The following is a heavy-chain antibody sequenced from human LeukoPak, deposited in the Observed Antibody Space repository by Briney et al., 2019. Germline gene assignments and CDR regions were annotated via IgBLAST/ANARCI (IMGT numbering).Heavy chain of an antibody. CDR2: ISAYNGNT. CDR1: GGTFSSYT. V-gene: IGHV1-18*01. CDR3: ARDQAGYYYDSSPFDP. D-gene: IGHD3-22*01. Sequence: GASVKVSCKASGGTFSSYTITWVRQAPGQGLEWMGWISAYNGNTNYAQKLQGRVTMTTDTSTSTAYMELRSLRSDDTAVYYCARDQAGYYYDSSPFDPWGQGTLVTVSS. J-gene: IGHJ5*02.